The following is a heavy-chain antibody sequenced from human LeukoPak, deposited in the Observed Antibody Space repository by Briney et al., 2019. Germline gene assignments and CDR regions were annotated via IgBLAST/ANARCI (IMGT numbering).Heavy chain of an antibody. Sequence: PSETLSLTCTVSGYSISSGYYWGWIRQPPGKGLEWIGSIYHSGITYYNPSLKSRVTISVDTSKNQFSLKVSSLTAADTAVYYCARMMDHYDRDGYPPPAAADYWGQGTLVTVSS. CDR2: IYHSGIT. CDR1: GYSISSGYY. CDR3: ARMMDHYDRDGYPPPAAADY. D-gene: IGHD3-22*01. V-gene: IGHV4-38-2*02. J-gene: IGHJ4*02.